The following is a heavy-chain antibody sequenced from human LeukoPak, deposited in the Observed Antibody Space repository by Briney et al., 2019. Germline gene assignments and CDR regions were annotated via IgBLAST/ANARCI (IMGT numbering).Heavy chain of an antibody. CDR1: GYTLTDLS. V-gene: IGHV1-24*01. Sequence: ASVKVSCKVSGYTLTDLSMHWVRQAPGKGLEWMGGFDPEDGKRIFAEKLQGRVTMTEDTSTDTAYMELSSLTSEDTAVYYCSTLLSTNYLDHWGQGTLVTVSS. CDR2: FDPEDGKR. D-gene: IGHD2/OR15-2a*01. J-gene: IGHJ4*02. CDR3: STLLSTNYLDH.